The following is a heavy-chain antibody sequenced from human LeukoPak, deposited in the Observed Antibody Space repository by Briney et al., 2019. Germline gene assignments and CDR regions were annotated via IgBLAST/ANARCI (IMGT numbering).Heavy chain of an antibody. J-gene: IGHJ4*02. CDR1: GYTFTSFD. CDR3: ATPRAKGYSGQFDY. V-gene: IGHV1-8*03. CDR2: MNPNSANT. D-gene: IGHD5-12*01. Sequence: ASVKVSCKASGYTFTSFDINWVRQATGQGLEWMGWMNPNSANTGYARKFQGRLTITRNTSTTTAYMELSSLTSEDTAVYYCATPRAKGYSGQFDYWGQGTLVTVSS.